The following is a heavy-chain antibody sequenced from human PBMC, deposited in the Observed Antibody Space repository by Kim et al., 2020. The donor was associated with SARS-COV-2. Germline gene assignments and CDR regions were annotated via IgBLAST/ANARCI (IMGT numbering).Heavy chain of an antibody. D-gene: IGHD5-18*01. Sequence: SETLSLTCAVYGGSFSGYYWSWIRQPPGKGLEWIGEINHSGSTNYNPSLKSRVTISVDTSKNQFSLKLSSVTAADTAVYYCARGGQLWSHPFDYWGQGTLVTVSS. CDR2: INHSGST. CDR3: ARGGQLWSHPFDY. V-gene: IGHV4-34*01. CDR1: GGSFSGYY. J-gene: IGHJ4*02.